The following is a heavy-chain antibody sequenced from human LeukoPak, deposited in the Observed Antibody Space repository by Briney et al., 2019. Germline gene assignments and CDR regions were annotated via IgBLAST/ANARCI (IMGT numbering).Heavy chain of an antibody. J-gene: IGHJ4*02. CDR2: ISSSSSTI. CDR1: GFTFSDYY. V-gene: IGHV3-11*01. D-gene: IGHD5-24*01. Sequence: GGSLRLSCAASGFTFSDYYMSWIRQAPGKGLEWVSYISSSSSTIYYADSVKGRFTISRDNAKNSLYLQMNSLRAEDTAVYYCASDSRDGNNRFDYWGQGTLVTVSS. CDR3: ASDSRDGNNRFDY.